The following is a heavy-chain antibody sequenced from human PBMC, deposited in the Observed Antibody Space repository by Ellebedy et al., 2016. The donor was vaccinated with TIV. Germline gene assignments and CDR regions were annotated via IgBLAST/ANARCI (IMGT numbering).Heavy chain of an antibody. J-gene: IGHJ3*01. V-gene: IGHV3-15*01. CDR2: IRSEPDGGTT. CDR1: GFTFSNYA. CDR3: ARGGSGSVV. D-gene: IGHD1-26*01. Sequence: GESLKISCAASGFTFSNYAMSWVRRAPGKGLEWVGRIRSEPDGGTTDYAAPVKGRFTISRDDSKNTLYLQMNSLKTEDTAVYYCARGGSGSVVWGQGTMVTVSS.